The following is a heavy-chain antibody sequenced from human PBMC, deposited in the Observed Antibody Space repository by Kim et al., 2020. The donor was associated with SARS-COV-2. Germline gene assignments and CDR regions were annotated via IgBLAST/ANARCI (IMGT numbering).Heavy chain of an antibody. V-gene: IGHV1-18*01. D-gene: IGHD1-1*01. CDR3: ARDILTTGKQAWFDP. CDR2: ISAYNGNT. J-gene: IGHJ5*02. Sequence: ASVKVSCKASGYTFTSYGISWVRQAPGQGLEWMGWISAYNGNTNYAQKLQGRVTMTTDTSTSTAYMELRSLRSDDTAVYYCARDILTTGKQAWFDPWGQGTLVTVSS. CDR1: GYTFTSYG.